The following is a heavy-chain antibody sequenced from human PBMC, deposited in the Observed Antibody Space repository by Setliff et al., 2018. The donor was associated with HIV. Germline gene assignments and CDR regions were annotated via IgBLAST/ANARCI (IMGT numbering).Heavy chain of an antibody. D-gene: IGHD2-2*01. CDR3: ARESACSSTSCPKVLDY. Sequence: SVKVSCKASGDTLSIHPISWVRQAPGRGLEWMGGIIPAFGTTNYAQKFQGRVTITTDESTTTVFMEMTGLRSEDTAVYYCARESACSSTSCPKVLDYWGQGTLVTVSS. CDR1: GDTLSIHP. J-gene: IGHJ4*02. V-gene: IGHV1-69*05. CDR2: IIPAFGTT.